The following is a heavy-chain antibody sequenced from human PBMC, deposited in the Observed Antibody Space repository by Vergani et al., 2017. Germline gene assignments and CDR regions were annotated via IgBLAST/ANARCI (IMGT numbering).Heavy chain of an antibody. CDR2: IIPIFGTA. D-gene: IGHD6-19*01. Sequence: QVQLVQSGAEVKKPGSSVKVSCKASGGTFSSYAISWVRQAPGQGLEWMGWIIPIFGTANYAQKFQGRVTITADESTSTAYMELSSLRSEDTAVYYCARGVAGTARGYYYGMDVWGQGTTVTVSS. V-gene: IGHV1-69*01. CDR3: ARGVAGTARGYYYGMDV. J-gene: IGHJ6*02. CDR1: GGTFSSYA.